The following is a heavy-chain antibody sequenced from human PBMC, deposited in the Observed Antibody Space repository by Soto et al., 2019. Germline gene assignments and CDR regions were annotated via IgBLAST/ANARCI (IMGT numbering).Heavy chain of an antibody. Sequence: PSETLSLTCAVYGGSFSGYYLSWIRQPPGKGLEWIGEINHSGSTNYNPSLKSRVTISVDTSKNQFSLKLSSVTAADTAVYYCARARPFGIAVAGTENFDYWGQGTLVTVYS. CDR2: INHSGST. CDR3: ARARPFGIAVAGTENFDY. CDR1: GGSFSGYY. J-gene: IGHJ4*02. D-gene: IGHD6-19*01. V-gene: IGHV4-34*01.